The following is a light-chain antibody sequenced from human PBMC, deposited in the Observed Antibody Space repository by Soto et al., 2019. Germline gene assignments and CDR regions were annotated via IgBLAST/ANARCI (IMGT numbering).Light chain of an antibody. Sequence: SYELTQPSSVSVSPGQTARITCSGDVLTKKYARWFQQRPGQAPVLVIYKDNKRPSGIPERFSGSSSGTTVTLTISGAQPDDEADYFCYSAADNDEGIFGGGTKLTVL. CDR2: KDN. CDR1: VLTKKY. V-gene: IGLV3-27*01. CDR3: YSAADNDEGI. J-gene: IGLJ2*01.